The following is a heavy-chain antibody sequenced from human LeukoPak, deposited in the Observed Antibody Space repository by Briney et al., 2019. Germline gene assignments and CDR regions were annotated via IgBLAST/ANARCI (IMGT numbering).Heavy chain of an antibody. Sequence: PGGSLRLSCAASGFTFSDYSMNWVRQAPGKGLEWISYIGLSSGKTKYADSVKGRFTISRDNSKNTLYLQMGSLRAEDMAVYYCARDSGYDFWSGYYQPVDYWGQGTLVTVSS. J-gene: IGHJ4*02. CDR1: GFTFSDYS. CDR2: IGLSSGKT. D-gene: IGHD3-3*01. CDR3: ARDSGYDFWSGYYQPVDY. V-gene: IGHV3-48*01.